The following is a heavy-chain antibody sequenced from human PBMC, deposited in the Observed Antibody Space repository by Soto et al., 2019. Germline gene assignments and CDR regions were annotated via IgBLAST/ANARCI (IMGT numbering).Heavy chain of an antibody. Sequence: GGSLRLSCAASGFTVSSNYMSWVRQAPGKGLEWVSVIYSGGSTYYADSVKGRFTISRDKSKNTLYLQMNSLRAEDTAVYYCAREFRSTVTTEAGYYYYGMDVWGQGTTVTVSS. D-gene: IGHD4-17*01. CDR1: GFTVSSNY. CDR2: IYSGGST. V-gene: IGHV3-53*01. J-gene: IGHJ6*02. CDR3: AREFRSTVTTEAGYYYYGMDV.